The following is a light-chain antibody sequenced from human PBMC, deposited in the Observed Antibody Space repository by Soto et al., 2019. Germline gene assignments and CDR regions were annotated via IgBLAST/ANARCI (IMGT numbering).Light chain of an antibody. CDR2: AVS. CDR1: QTISNNY. J-gene: IGKJ1*01. V-gene: IGKV3-20*01. Sequence: EIVLTQSPGTLTLSPGESAALSCRASQTISNNYLVWYRQKPGQAPRLLIYAVSSRAAGIQDRFSGSGSGTDFALTIARLEPEDYAVYYCQQHSNSPWTFGQGTRVEI. CDR3: QQHSNSPWT.